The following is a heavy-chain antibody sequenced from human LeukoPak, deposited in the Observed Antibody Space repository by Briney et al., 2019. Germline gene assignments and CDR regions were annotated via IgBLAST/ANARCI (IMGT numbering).Heavy chain of an antibody. J-gene: IGHJ4*02. D-gene: IGHD1-1*01. CDR2: TRFDGSIK. CDR3: ARWGGTRQYFFNY. Sequence: GGSLRLSCAVSGFIFSDYGFHWVRQAPGKGLEWVAVTRFDGSIKQYADSVKGRFTISRDDSKNTLYLQMNFLKSEDTAVYYCARWGGTRQYFFNYWGQGTLVTVSS. V-gene: IGHV3-33*01. CDR1: GFIFSDYG.